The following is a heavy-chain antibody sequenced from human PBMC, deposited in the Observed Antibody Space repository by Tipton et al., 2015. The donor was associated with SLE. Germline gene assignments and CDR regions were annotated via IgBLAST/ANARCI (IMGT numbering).Heavy chain of an antibody. D-gene: IGHD2-2*01. CDR1: GGSITNKY. CDR2: LNYNGGA. CDR3: ARIAIAPAMGEYYFDS. J-gene: IGHJ4*02. Sequence: TLSLTCSVSGGSITNKYWSWIRQPPGKGLEWIGYLNYNGGATYSPSLKSRVTTSVDTSKNQFSLNLNSVTAADTAVYYFARIAIAPAMGEYYFDSWGQGTLVTVSS. V-gene: IGHV4-59*08.